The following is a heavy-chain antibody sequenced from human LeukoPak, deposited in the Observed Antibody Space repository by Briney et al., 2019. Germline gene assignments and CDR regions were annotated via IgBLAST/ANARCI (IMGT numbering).Heavy chain of an antibody. V-gene: IGHV3-9*01. J-gene: IGHJ4*02. CDR2: ISWNSGSI. CDR1: GFTFDDYA. D-gene: IGHD5-18*01. CDR3: AKGAPNTAMAYDY. Sequence: GRSLRLSCAASGFTFDDYAMHWVRQAPGKGLEWVSGISWNSGSIGYADSVKGRFTISRDNAKNSLYLQMNSLRAEDTALYYCAKGAPNTAMAYDYWGQGTLVTVSS.